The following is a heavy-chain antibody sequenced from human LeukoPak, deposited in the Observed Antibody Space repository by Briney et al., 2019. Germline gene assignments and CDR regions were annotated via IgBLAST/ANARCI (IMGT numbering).Heavy chain of an antibody. J-gene: IGHJ6*02. CDR3: ARSSGSGSIYYYGMDV. V-gene: IGHV4-59*01. CDR2: IYYRGNT. CDR1: GGSISSYF. D-gene: IGHD3-10*01. Sequence: SETLSLTCNVSGGSISSYFWSWIRQSPEKGLEWIGYIYYRGNTNYNPSLKGRVTISVDTSKNQFSLKLNSVTAADTAVYLCARSSGSGSIYYYGMDVWGQGTTVSVSS.